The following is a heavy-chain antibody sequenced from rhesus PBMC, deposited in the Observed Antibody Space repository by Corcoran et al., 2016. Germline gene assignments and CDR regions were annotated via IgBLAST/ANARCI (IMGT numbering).Heavy chain of an antibody. J-gene: IGHJ4*01. V-gene: IGHV3-118*01. D-gene: IGHD1-26*01. Sequence: EVQLVESGGGLVQPGGSLSLSCAASEFTFISSAIQWFRQVCGKGMRVVGSIRRKSNNCETGYAASVKGRFTISRDDSKNTAYLQMNSLKTEDTAVYYCVNWNYGYWGQGVLVTVSS. CDR1: EFTFISSA. CDR2: IRRKSNNCET. CDR3: VNWNYGY.